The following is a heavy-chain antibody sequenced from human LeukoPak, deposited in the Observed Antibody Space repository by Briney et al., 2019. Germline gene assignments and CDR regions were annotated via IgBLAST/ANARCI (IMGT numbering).Heavy chain of an antibody. CDR1: GGTFSSYA. CDR2: IIPIFGTA. CDR3: ARDTERPYCSSTSCYGALDI. D-gene: IGHD2-2*01. V-gene: IGHV1-69*13. Sequence: ASVKVSCKASGGTFSSYAISWVRQAPGQGLEWMGGIIPIFGTANYAQKFQGRVTITADESTSTAYMELSSLRSEDTAVYYCARDTERPYCSSTSCYGALDIWGQGTMVTVSS. J-gene: IGHJ3*02.